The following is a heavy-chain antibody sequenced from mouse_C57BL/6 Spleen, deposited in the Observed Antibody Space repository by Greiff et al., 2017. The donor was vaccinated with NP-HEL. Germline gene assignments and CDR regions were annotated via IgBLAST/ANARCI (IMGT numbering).Heavy chain of an antibody. V-gene: IGHV1-52*01. CDR3: ARRDYYSNWYFDV. Sequence: VQLQQPGAELVRPGSSVKLSCKASGYTFTSYWMHWVKQRPIQGLEWIGNIDPSDSETHYNQKFKDKATLTVDKSSSTAYMQLSSLTSEDSAVYYCARRDYYSNWYFDVWGTGTTVTVSS. CDR1: GYTFTSYW. J-gene: IGHJ1*03. CDR2: IDPSDSET. D-gene: IGHD2-5*01.